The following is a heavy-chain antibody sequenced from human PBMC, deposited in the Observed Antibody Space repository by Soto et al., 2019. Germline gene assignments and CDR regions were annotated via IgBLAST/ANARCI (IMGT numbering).Heavy chain of an antibody. CDR2: ISGSGGST. D-gene: IGHD4-17*01. CDR3: AKDAYGDYVSVDY. Sequence: EVQLLESGGALLQPGGSLRLSCAASGFTFSSYAMTWVCQAPGKGLECVSAISGSGGSTYYADSVKGRFTISRDNSNNTLYLPMNSLRAEDTAVYYFAKDAYGDYVSVDYWGQGTLVTDS. CDR1: GFTFSSYA. V-gene: IGHV3-23*01. J-gene: IGHJ4*02.